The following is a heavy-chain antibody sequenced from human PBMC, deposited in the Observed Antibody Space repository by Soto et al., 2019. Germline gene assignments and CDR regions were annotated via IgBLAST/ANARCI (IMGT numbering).Heavy chain of an antibody. V-gene: IGHV4-59*01. Sequence: QVQLQESGPGLVKPSETLSLTCAVSGASITHYYWNWIRQSPGKGLEWIVSFSSTGSTVYNPSLGSRSTISLDPSKNQFALTLNSVTAADTAVYYCARGGGSPYHNHEFDFWGQGTLVTVSS. CDR2: FSSTGST. CDR3: ARGGGSPYHNHEFDF. CDR1: GASITHYY. J-gene: IGHJ4*02. D-gene: IGHD6-13*01.